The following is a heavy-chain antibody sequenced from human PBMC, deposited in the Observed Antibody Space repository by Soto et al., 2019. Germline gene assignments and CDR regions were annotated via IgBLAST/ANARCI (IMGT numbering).Heavy chain of an antibody. V-gene: IGHV3-21*01. D-gene: IGHD4-4*01. Sequence: GGSQRLSCGASGFTFSSYGMNWVRQTPGKGLEWVSSISSSSSYIYYADPVKGRFTTSRDTAKNSLYLQMNNLSADDTAVYYCARKPEWDYRNGRDTLDYCGQGALVAVSS. CDR1: GFTFSSYG. CDR3: ARKPEWDYRNGRDTLDY. J-gene: IGHJ4*02. CDR2: ISSSSSYI.